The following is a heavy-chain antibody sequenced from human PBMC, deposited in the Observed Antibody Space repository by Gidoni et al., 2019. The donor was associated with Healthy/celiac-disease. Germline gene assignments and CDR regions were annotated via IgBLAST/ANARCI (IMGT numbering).Heavy chain of an antibody. CDR1: GGSIRSGSYY. D-gene: IGHD3-16*01. CDR2: IYTSWST. CDR3: AREGGGPGNFDH. V-gene: IGHV4-61*02. Sequence: QVQLQESGPGLVKPSQTLSRTCTVSGGSIRSGSYYWPWLRQPAGKGLEWIGRIYTSWSTNYNPSHKSRANISGDPPKNPFSRKLSAVSAADTAVYYCAREGGGPGNFDHWGQGTLVTVSS. J-gene: IGHJ4*02.